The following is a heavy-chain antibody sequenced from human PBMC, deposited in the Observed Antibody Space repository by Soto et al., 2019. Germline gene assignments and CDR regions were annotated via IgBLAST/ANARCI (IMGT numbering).Heavy chain of an antibody. J-gene: IGHJ4*01. CDR3: AGAHIMVLAGSTFDF. CDR1: NYSIGSDHY. D-gene: IGHD2-21*02. V-gene: IGHV4-38-2*02. Sequence: PSETLSLTCTVSNYSIGSDHYRGCIRQSAGKGPGGAARFYHGGNNYYKPSLKSRIIISMDTSKNQMSLQLRTVTAADTAVYFCAGAHIMVLAGSTFDFWGRGTLVTVSS. CDR2: FYHGGNN.